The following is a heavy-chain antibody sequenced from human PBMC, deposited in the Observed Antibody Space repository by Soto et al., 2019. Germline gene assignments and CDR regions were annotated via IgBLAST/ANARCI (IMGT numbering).Heavy chain of an antibody. CDR3: VRVGYYAGSGTLDY. J-gene: IGHJ4*02. CDR2: IYYSGST. CDR1: GGSVSSGSYY. V-gene: IGHV4-61*01. Sequence: QVQLQESGPGLVKPSETLSLTCTVSGGSVSSGSYYWSWIRQPPGKGLEWIGYIYYSGSTNYNASLNSRVTITVDTSKIQFPLKRSCVTAADTAVYYGVRVGYYAGSGTLDYWGQGTLVTVSS. D-gene: IGHD3-22*01.